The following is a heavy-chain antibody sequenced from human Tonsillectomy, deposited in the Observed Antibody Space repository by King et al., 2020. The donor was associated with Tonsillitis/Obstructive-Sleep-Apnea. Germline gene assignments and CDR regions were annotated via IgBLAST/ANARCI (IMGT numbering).Heavy chain of an antibody. CDR3: ARDGYCGGDCY. CDR2: IYAAGST. D-gene: IGHD2-21*01. V-gene: IGHV3-53*01. CDR1: GFTVNSND. J-gene: IGHJ4*02. Sequence: VQLVESGGGLIQPGGSLRLSCAASGFTVNSNDMSWVRQAPGKGLEWVSVIYAAGSTYYADSVKGRFTISRDNSKNTVYFQMSSLRVEDTAVYYGARDGYCGGDCYWGQGTLVTVSS.